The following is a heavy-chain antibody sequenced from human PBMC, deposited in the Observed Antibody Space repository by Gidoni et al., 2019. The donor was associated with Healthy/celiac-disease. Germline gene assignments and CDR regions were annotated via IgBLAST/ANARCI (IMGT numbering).Heavy chain of an antibody. CDR3: ARGDTAMVLYYFDY. CDR1: GGSFSGYY. Sequence: QVQLQQWGAGLLKPSETLSLTCAVYGGSFSGYYWSWIRQPPGKGLEWIGEINHSGSTNYNPSLKSRVTISVDTSKNQFSLKLSSVTAADTAVYYCARGDTAMVLYYFDYWGQGTLVTVSS. J-gene: IGHJ4*02. CDR2: INHSGST. V-gene: IGHV4-34*01. D-gene: IGHD5-18*01.